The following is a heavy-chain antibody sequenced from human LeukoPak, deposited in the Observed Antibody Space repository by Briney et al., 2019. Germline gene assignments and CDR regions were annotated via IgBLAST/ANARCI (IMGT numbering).Heavy chain of an antibody. CDR2: INHSGST. V-gene: IGHV4-34*01. CDR1: GGSFSGYY. Sequence: SETLSLTCAVYGGSFSGYYWSWIRQPPGKGLEWIGEINHSGSTNYNPSLKSRVTISVDTSKNQFSLKLSSVTAADTAVYYCARGRDFWSGYYNYYYMDVWGKGTTVTVS. J-gene: IGHJ6*03. D-gene: IGHD3-3*01. CDR3: ARGRDFWSGYYNYYYMDV.